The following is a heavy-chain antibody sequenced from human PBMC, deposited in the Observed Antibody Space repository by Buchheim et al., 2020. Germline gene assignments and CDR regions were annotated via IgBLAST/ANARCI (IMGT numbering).Heavy chain of an antibody. CDR1: GFTFSSYT. CDR2: ISSSSSYI. CDR3: AREGVAFLDY. V-gene: IGHV3-21*01. J-gene: IGHJ4*02. D-gene: IGHD5-12*01. Sequence: EVQLVESGGGLVKPGGSLGLSCAASGFTFSSYTMNWVRQAPGKGLEWVSSISSSSSYIYSADSVMGRFTISRDTAKTSLNLQMNSLRAEDTAVYYCAREGVAFLDYWGQGTL.